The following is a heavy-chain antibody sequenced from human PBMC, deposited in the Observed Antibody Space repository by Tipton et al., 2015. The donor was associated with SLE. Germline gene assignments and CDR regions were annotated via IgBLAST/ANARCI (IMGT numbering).Heavy chain of an antibody. CDR3: ARGRQDNYFDY. CDR1: GGSFSGYY. V-gene: IGHV4-34*01. CDR2: INHSGST. J-gene: IGHJ4*02. Sequence: TLSLTCAVYGGSFSGYYWSWIRQPPGEGLEWIGEINHSGSTNYNPSLKSRVTISVDTSKNQFSLKLSSVTAADTAVYYCARGRQDNYFDYWGQGTLVTVSS. D-gene: IGHD2-15*01.